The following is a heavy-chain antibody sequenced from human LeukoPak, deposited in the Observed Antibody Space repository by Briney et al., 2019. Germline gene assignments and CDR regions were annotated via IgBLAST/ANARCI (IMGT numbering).Heavy chain of an antibody. CDR3: ARHASVGAVTGLDY. V-gene: IGHV4-39*01. D-gene: IGHD4-17*01. Sequence: SETLSLTCSVSGGSISGSSYYWGWIRQPSGKGLEWIGSIYYSGSTYYNPSLKSRVTISVDTSKNQFSLKLSSVTAADTAVYYCARHASVGAVTGLDYWGQGTLVTVSS. CDR1: GGSISGSSYY. CDR2: IYYSGST. J-gene: IGHJ4*02.